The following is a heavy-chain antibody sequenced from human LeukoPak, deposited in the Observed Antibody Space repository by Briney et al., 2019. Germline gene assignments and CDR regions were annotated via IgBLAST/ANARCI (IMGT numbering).Heavy chain of an antibody. V-gene: IGHV4-39*07. Sequence: SETLSLTCTVSGGSISSSGYYWGWVRQPPGKGLEWIGSIYSGGSTYYNPSLKSRLTISLDTSKSQFSLKLSSVTAADTAVYYCARDGGNFDIDYWGQGTLVTVSS. CDR3: ARDGGNFDIDY. CDR1: GGSISSSGYY. D-gene: IGHD4-23*01. J-gene: IGHJ4*02. CDR2: IYSGGST.